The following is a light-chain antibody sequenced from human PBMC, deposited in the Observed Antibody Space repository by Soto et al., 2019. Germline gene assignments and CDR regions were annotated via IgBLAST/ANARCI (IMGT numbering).Light chain of an antibody. CDR3: SSYATTRDVL. Sequence: QSVLTQPPSASGSPGQSVTVSCTGTSSDVGGYNYVSWYQQHPGKAPKLMIYEVDKRPSGVPDRFSGSKSGNTASLTVSGLQADDEADYYCSSYATTRDVLFGGGTKLTVL. CDR2: EVD. J-gene: IGLJ2*01. V-gene: IGLV2-8*01. CDR1: SSDVGGYNY.